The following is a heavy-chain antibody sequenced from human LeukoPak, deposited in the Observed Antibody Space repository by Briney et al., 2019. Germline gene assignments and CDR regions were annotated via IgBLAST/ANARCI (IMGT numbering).Heavy chain of an antibody. J-gene: IGHJ4*02. Sequence: GGSLRLSCAASGFTFSSNGMHWVRQAPGKGLEWVAYIWYDGSNQEHADSVKGRFTISRDNSKNTLYLQMNTLRAEDTAVYYCARFVGGIGFDYWGQGTLVTVSS. V-gene: IGHV3-33*01. CDR1: GFTFSSNG. CDR2: IWYDGSNQ. D-gene: IGHD6-13*01. CDR3: ARFVGGIGFDY.